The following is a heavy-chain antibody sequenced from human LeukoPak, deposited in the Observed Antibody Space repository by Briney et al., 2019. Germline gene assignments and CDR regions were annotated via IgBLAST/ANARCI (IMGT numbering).Heavy chain of an antibody. CDR3: AREGDGYNFYYFDY. CDR1: GGSIITSSYY. Sequence: SETLSLTCTVSGGSIITSSYYWGWIRQPPGKGLQWIGNIYYTGGTHYNPSLKSRVTISVDTSKNQFSLKLSSVTAADTAVYYCAREGDGYNFYYFDYWGQGTLVTVSS. D-gene: IGHD5-24*01. CDR2: IYYTGGT. J-gene: IGHJ4*02. V-gene: IGHV4-39*07.